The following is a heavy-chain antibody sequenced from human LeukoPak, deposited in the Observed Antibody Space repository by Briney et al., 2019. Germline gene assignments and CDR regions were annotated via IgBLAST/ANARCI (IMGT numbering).Heavy chain of an antibody. CDR2: ISGRDGST. J-gene: IGHJ4*02. V-gene: IGHV3-23*01. Sequence: GGSLRLSCAASGFTFSSYSMNWVRQAPGKGLEWVSGISGRDGSTYYADSVKGRFTISRDNSKNTLYLQMNSLRVEDTAVYYCARAGSIRFDYWGQGTLVTVSS. CDR3: ARAGSIRFDY. D-gene: IGHD1-26*01. CDR1: GFTFSSYS.